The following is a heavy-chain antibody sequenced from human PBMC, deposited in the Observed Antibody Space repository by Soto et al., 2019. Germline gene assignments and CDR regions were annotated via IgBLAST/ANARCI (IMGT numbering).Heavy chain of an antibody. D-gene: IGHD6-13*01. V-gene: IGHV3-74*01. J-gene: IGHJ6*02. CDR3: ARDEEYSSSWTSFYYGMDV. CDR2: INSDGSST. CDR1: GFTFSSYW. Sequence: PGGSLRLSCAASGFTFSSYWMHWVRQAPGKGLVWVSRINSDGSSTSYADSVKGRLTISRDNAKNTLYLQMNSLRAEDTAVYYCARDEEYSSSWTSFYYGMDVSGQATTVTVSS.